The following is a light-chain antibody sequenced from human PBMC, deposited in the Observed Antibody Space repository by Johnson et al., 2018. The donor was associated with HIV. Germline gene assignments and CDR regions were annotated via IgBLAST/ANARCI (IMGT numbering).Light chain of an antibody. Sequence: QSVLTQPPSVSAAPGQKVTISCSGSSSNIGNNYVSWYQQLPGTAPKLLIYDNNKRPSGIPDRFSGSKSGTSATLGITGLQTGDEADYYCGTWDSSLREVFGTGPKVTVL. CDR1: SSNIGNNY. V-gene: IGLV1-51*01. CDR3: GTWDSSLREV. J-gene: IGLJ1*01. CDR2: DNN.